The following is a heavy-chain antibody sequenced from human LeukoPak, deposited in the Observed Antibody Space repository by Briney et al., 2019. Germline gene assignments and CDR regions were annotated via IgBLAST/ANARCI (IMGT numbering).Heavy chain of an antibody. Sequence: PGGSLRLSCAASGFTFSSYGMHWVRQAPGKGLEWVSSISSSSYIYYADSVKGRFTISRDNAKNSLYLQMNSLRAEDTAVYYCARGPSGWEAATLYYFDYWGQGTLVTVSS. V-gene: IGHV3-21*01. J-gene: IGHJ4*02. CDR2: ISSSSYI. D-gene: IGHD2-15*01. CDR3: ARGPSGWEAATLYYFDY. CDR1: GFTFSSYG.